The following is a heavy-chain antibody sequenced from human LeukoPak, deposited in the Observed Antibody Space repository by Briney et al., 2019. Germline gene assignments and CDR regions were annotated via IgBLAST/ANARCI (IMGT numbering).Heavy chain of an antibody. CDR1: GFTFRDYA. J-gene: IGHJ3*02. CDR3: TRDLYWNDGSNAFGM. Sequence: GGSLRLSCAASGFTFRDYALSWVRQAPGKGLEWVSIIRSKAYGGTTDYAASVKGRFTISRDDSKSIAYLQMNSLRTEDTALYYCTRDLYWNDGSNAFGMWGQGTVVTVSS. CDR2: IRSKAYGGTT. D-gene: IGHD1-1*01. V-gene: IGHV3-49*04.